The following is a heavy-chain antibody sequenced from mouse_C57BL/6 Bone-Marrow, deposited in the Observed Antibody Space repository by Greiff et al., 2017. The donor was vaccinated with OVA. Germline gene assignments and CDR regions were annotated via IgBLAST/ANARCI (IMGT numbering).Heavy chain of an antibody. CDR3: ARGPTPYYYAMDY. D-gene: IGHD1-1*01. CDR1: GFTFSSYG. Sequence: EVKLQESGGDLVKPGGSLKLSCAASGFTFSSYGLSWVRQTPDKRLEWVATISSGGSYTYYPDSVKGRFTISRDNAKKTLYLQMSSLKSEDTAMYYCARGPTPYYYAMDYWGQGTSVTVSS. V-gene: IGHV5-6*01. CDR2: ISSGGSYT. J-gene: IGHJ4*01.